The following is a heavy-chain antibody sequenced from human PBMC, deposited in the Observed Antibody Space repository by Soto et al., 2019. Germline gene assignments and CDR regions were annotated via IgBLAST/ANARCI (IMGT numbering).Heavy chain of an antibody. CDR3: AREKRDGAAFDI. Sequence: SETLSLTCTVSGGSMSSGGDYWSWISQHPGKGLEWTGHIYYSGSTHYNPSLKSRVTISVDMSKNQFSLKLNYVTAADTAVYYCAREKRDGAAFDIWGQGTMVTVSS. CDR1: GGSMSSGGDY. D-gene: IGHD2-21*01. J-gene: IGHJ3*02. CDR2: IYYSGST. V-gene: IGHV4-31*03.